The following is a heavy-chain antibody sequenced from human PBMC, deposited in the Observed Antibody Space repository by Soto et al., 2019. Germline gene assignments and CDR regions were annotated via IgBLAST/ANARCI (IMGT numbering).Heavy chain of an antibody. D-gene: IGHD3-22*01. J-gene: IGHJ5*02. CDR1: GFSLSTSGVG. Sequence: QITLKESGPTLVKPTQTLTLTCTFSGFSLSTSGVGVGWIRQPPGKALEWLALIYWDDDKRYSPSLKSRLTITKDTSKNQVVLTMNNMDPVDTATYYCARRYSYDSSGYSPGWFDPWGQGTLVTVSS. CDR3: ARRYSYDSSGYSPGWFDP. CDR2: IYWDDDK. V-gene: IGHV2-5*02.